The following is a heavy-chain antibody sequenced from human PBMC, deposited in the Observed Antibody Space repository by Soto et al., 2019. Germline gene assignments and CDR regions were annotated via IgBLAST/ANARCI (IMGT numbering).Heavy chain of an antibody. D-gene: IGHD5-18*01. V-gene: IGHV1-18*01. J-gene: IGHJ6*02. CDR3: ARCIQGDYYYGMDV. CDR1: GYTFYSHS. CDR2: INGDYGNT. Sequence: QAQLVQSGAEVKKPGASVKVSCKASGYTFYSHSISWVRQAPVQGLGWMGRINGDYGNTQYAQKFRGRVTMTTDTSTTTVYMELTNLRSDDTAVYYCARCIQGDYYYGMDVWGQGTTVTVSS.